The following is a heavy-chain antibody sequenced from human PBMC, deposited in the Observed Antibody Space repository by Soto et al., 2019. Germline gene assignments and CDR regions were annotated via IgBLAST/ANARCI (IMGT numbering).Heavy chain of an antibody. CDR1: GGPFSTYA. CDR3: AKALTMASPNWFDP. CDR2: IIPIFGTA. J-gene: IGHJ5*02. Sequence: SVKVSCKASGGPFSTYAINWVRQAPGQGLEWVGGIIPIFGTANYAQRFLGRVTISADDSTSTAYMELRSLTSDDTAVYYCAKALTMASPNWFDPWGQGILVTVSS. D-gene: IGHD3-10*01. V-gene: IGHV1-69*13.